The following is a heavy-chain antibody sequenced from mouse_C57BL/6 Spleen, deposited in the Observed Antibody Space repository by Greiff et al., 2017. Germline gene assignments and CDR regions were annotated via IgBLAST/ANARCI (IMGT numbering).Heavy chain of an antibody. CDR3: ARYDYDDYYAMDY. D-gene: IGHD2-4*01. CDR1: GYTFTSYW. CDR2: IDPSNSET. V-gene: IGHV1-52*01. J-gene: IGHJ4*01. Sequence: QVQLQQPGAELVRPGSSVKLSCKASGYTFTSYWMHWVKQRPIQGLEWIGNIDPSNSETHYNQKFKDKATLTEDKSSSTAYMQLSSLTSEDSAVYYCARYDYDDYYAMDYWGQGTSGTVSS.